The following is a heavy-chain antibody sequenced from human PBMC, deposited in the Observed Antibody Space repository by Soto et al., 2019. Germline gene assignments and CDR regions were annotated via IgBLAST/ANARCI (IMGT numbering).Heavy chain of an antibody. J-gene: IGHJ6*02. CDR1: GFTFSNAW. CDR2: IKSKTDGGTT. CDR3: TTEWQQRYYYYGMAV. V-gene: IGHV3-15*07. D-gene: IGHD6-13*01. Sequence: PGGSLRLSCAASGFTFSNAWMNWVRQAPGKGLEWVGRIKSKTDGGTTDYAAPVKGRFTISRDDSKNTLYLQMNSLKTEDTAVYYCTTEWQQRYYYYGMAVWGQGTTVTVSS.